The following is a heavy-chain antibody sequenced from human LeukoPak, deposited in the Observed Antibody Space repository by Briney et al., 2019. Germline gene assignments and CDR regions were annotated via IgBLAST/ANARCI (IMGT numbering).Heavy chain of an antibody. D-gene: IGHD1-14*01. CDR3: ASAGSTSLTNWFDH. CDR2: IGYSSSPI. J-gene: IGHJ5*02. Sequence: PGGSLRLSCAASGFPFSTYSMTWVRQAPGRGLEWLSYIGYSSSPIFYAESVKGRFTISRDNAKNSLYLQMNNLRDEDTAVYYCASAGSTSLTNWFDHWGQGSLVTVSS. V-gene: IGHV3-48*02. CDR1: GFPFSTYS.